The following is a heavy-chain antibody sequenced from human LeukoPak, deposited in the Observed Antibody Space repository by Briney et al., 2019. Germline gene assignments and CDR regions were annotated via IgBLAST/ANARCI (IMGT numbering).Heavy chain of an antibody. CDR3: TSGSGWLQQANYYMDV. D-gene: IGHD5-24*01. J-gene: IGHJ6*03. Sequence: GGSLRLSCAASGFTFSDYYMSWVRQAPGKGLEWVSGISWNSGSIGYADSVKGRFTISRDNAKNSLYLQMNSLRAEDMALYYCTSGSGWLQQANYYMDVWGKGTTVTISS. CDR2: ISWNSGSI. CDR1: GFTFSDYY. V-gene: IGHV3-9*03.